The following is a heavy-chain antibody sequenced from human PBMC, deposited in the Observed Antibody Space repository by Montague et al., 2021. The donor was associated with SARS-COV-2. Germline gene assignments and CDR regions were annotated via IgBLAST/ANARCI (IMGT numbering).Heavy chain of an antibody. D-gene: IGHD6-13*01. CDR3: ARGPHSNTWYDPGDY. CDR1: DGSFSDYS. CDR2: INHRGST. V-gene: IGHV4-34*01. J-gene: IGHJ4*02. Sequence: SETLSLTCAVYDGSFSDYSWTWIRQPPGKGLEWIGEINHRGSTNYNPSLKSRVTISTDTSKNHFSLRLTSVTTTDTAVYYCARGPHSNTWYDPGDYWGQGILVTVSP.